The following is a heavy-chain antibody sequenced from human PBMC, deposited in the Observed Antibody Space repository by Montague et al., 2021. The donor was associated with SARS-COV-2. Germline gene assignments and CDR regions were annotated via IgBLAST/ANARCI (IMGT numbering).Heavy chain of an antibody. V-gene: IGHV4-34*01. D-gene: IGHD1-1*01. CDR2: INYGGST. Sequence: SEILSLSRAVYGGSFSDYHWTWIRQSPVGGLEWIGQINYGGSTKYNLSLRSRVTISIDTSKNQFSLKLTSGTAADTAVYYCARGAPGYWGQGTLVTVSS. CDR3: ARGAPGY. CDR1: GGSFSDYH. J-gene: IGHJ4*02.